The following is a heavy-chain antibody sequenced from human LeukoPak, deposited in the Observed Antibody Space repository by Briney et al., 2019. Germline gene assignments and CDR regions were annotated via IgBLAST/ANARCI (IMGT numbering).Heavy chain of an antibody. Sequence: GASVKVSCKVSGYTLTELSMHWVRQAPGRGLEWMGWINPNTGGTNYAQKFQDRVTMTRDTSISTAYMELGSLRSDDTAMYYCARDVLLAVPALDYWGQGTLVTVSS. V-gene: IGHV1-2*02. J-gene: IGHJ4*02. CDR3: ARDVLLAVPALDY. CDR1: GYTLTELS. CDR2: INPNTGGT. D-gene: IGHD6-19*01.